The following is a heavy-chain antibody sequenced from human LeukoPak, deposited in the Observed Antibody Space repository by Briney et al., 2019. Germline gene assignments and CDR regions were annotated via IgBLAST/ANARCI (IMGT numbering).Heavy chain of an antibody. CDR1: GFTFGDYA. CDR3: TISEYGDYNLYYFDY. Sequence: AGGSLRLSCTASGFTFGDYAMSWFRQAPGKGLEWVGFIRSKAYGGTTEYAASVKGRFTISRDDSKSIAYLQMNSLKTEDTAVYYCTISEYGDYNLYYFDYWGQGTLVTVSS. D-gene: IGHD4-17*01. J-gene: IGHJ4*02. V-gene: IGHV3-49*03. CDR2: IRSKAYGGTT.